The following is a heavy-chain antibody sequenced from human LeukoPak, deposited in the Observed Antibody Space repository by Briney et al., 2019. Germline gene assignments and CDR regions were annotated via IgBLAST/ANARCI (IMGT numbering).Heavy chain of an antibody. V-gene: IGHV3-23*01. CDR3: AKGLISSATYFSYFDY. CDR2: ISAGGDIT. D-gene: IGHD1-26*01. CDR1: GFTFSSYG. J-gene: IGHJ4*02. Sequence: GGSLRLSCAASGFTFSSYGMSWVRQAPGKGLEWVAAISAGGDITNYADSVKGRFTISRDSSKNMLYVQMNSLRAEDTAIYYCAKGLISSATYFSYFDYWGQGTLVTVSS.